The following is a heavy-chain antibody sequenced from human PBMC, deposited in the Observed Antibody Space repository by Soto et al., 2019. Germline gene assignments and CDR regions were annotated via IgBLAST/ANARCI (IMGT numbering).Heavy chain of an antibody. CDR3: AREPYYDFWSGPFDY. Sequence: QVQLVQSGAEVKKPGASVKVSCKASGYTFTSYAMHWVRQAPGQRLEWMGWINAGNGNTKYSQKFQGRVTITRDTSASTAYMELSSLRSEDTAVYYCAREPYYDFWSGPFDYWGQGTLVTVSS. V-gene: IGHV1-3*01. D-gene: IGHD3-3*01. CDR2: INAGNGNT. CDR1: GYTFTSYA. J-gene: IGHJ4*02.